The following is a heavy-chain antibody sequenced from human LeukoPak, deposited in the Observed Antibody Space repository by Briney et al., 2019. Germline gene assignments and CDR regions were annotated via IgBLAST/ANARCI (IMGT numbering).Heavy chain of an antibody. CDR1: GLTFSSYS. Sequence: GGSLRLSCAASGLTFSSYSMNWVRQAPGKGLEWVSYISSSSSYIYYADSVKGRFTISRDNAKSSLYLQMNSLRAEDTAVYYCARDRIAARQSYYYYGMDVWGQGTTVTVSS. J-gene: IGHJ6*02. D-gene: IGHD6-6*01. V-gene: IGHV3-21*05. CDR2: ISSSSSYI. CDR3: ARDRIAARQSYYYYGMDV.